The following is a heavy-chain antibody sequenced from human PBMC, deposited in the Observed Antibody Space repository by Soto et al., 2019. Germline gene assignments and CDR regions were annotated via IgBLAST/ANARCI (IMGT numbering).Heavy chain of an antibody. CDR2: IWYDGSNK. V-gene: IGHV3-33*01. Sequence: QVQLVESGGGVVQPGRSLRLSCEASGFTFSSYGMHWVRQAPGTGLEWVAVIWYDGSNKYYADYVKGRFTISRDNSKNALYLQMSSRRAEDTAVYYCARVSRSGYYPKYWGQGNLVTVYS. D-gene: IGHD3-3*01. CDR3: ARVSRSGYYPKY. J-gene: IGHJ4*02. CDR1: GFTFSSYG.